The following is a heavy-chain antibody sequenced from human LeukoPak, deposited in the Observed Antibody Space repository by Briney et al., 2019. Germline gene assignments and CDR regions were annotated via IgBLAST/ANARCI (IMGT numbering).Heavy chain of an antibody. Sequence: EASVKVSCKASGGTFSSYAISWVRQAPGQGLEWMGSIIPILGIANYAQKFQGRVTITADKSTSTAYMELSSLRSEDTAVYYCASKGTSIAAAGSFYFDYWGQGTLVTVSS. CDR2: IIPILGIA. J-gene: IGHJ4*02. V-gene: IGHV1-69*04. CDR1: GGTFSSYA. D-gene: IGHD6-13*01. CDR3: ASKGTSIAAAGSFYFDY.